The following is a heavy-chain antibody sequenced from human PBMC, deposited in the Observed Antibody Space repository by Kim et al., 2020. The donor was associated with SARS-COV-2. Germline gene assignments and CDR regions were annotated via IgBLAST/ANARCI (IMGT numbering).Heavy chain of an antibody. V-gene: IGHV4-59*01. J-gene: IGHJ1*01. CDR3: ARVTDSSSGEYFQH. CDR2: IYYSGST. Sequence: ETLSLTCTVSGGSISSYYWSWIRQPPGKGLEWIGYIYYSGSTNYNPSLKSRVTISVDTSKNQFSLKLSSVTAADTAVYYCARVTDSSSGEYFQHWGQGTLVTVSS. D-gene: IGHD6-13*01. CDR1: GGSISSYY.